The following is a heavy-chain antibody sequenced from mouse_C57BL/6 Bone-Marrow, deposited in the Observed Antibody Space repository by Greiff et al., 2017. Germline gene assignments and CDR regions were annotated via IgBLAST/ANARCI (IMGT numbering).Heavy chain of an antibody. J-gene: IGHJ3*01. Sequence: VQLQQSGAELVRPGASVTLSCKASGYTFTDYEMHWVKQTPVHGLEWIGAIDPETGGTAYNQKFKGKAILTADKSSSTAYMELRSLTSEDSAVYYCTRPAIYYYGSSSAWFAYWGQGTLVTVSA. CDR2: IDPETGGT. CDR3: TRPAIYYYGSSSAWFAY. V-gene: IGHV1-15*01. CDR1: GYTFTDYE. D-gene: IGHD1-1*01.